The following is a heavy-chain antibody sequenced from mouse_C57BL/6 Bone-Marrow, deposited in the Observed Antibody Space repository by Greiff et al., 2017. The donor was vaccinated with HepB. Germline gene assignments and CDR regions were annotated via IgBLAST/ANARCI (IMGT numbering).Heavy chain of an antibody. V-gene: IGHV1-64*01. CDR2: IHPNSGST. D-gene: IGHD1-1*01. CDR1: GYTFTSYW. J-gene: IGHJ2*01. Sequence: QVQLQQPGAELVKPGASVKLSCKASGYTFTSYWMHWVKQRPGQGLEWIGMIHPNSGSTNYNEKFKSKATLTVDTSSSTAYMQLSSLTSEDSAVYYCARLYGSSPDFDYWGQGTTLTVSS. CDR3: ARLYGSSPDFDY.